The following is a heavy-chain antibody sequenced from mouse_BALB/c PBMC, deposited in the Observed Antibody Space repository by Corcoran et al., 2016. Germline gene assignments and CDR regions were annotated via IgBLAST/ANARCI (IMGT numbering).Heavy chain of an antibody. CDR2: FDPANGNT. V-gene: IGHV14-3*02. CDR1: GFNIKDTY. D-gene: IGHD1-2*01. CDR3: GYGYDY. Sequence: EVQLQQSGAELVKPGASVKLSCTASGFNIKDTYMHWVKQRPEQGLEWIGRFDPANGNTKYDPKFQGKATITADTSSNTAYLQLSSLTSEDTAVYYCGYGYDYWGQGTTLTVSS. J-gene: IGHJ2*01.